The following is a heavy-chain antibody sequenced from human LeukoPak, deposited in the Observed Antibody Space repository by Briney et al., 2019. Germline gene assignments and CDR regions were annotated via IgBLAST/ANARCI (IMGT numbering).Heavy chain of an antibody. J-gene: IGHJ6*02. CDR3: ARNNGMDV. CDR1: GFALSSHW. CDR2: VNRDGSET. Sequence: GGSLRLSCAASGFALSSHWMTWVRQVPGRGPGWVANVNRDGSETYYLDSVKGRFTISKDNAKNSLYLQMNSLRAEDTALYHCARNNGMDVWGQGTTVIVSS. V-gene: IGHV3-7*03.